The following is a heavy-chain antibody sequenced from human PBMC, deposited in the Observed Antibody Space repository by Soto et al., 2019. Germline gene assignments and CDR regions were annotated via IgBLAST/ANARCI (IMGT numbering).Heavy chain of an antibody. J-gene: IGHJ5*01. CDR1: GFTFSRYG. V-gene: IGHV3-21*01. CDR3: ARDPSEGRVGNWFES. CDR2: ISSSTSYV. D-gene: IGHD2-2*01. Sequence: GGSLRLSCAASGFTFSRYGMNWVRQAPGKGLEWVSSISSSTSYVYYADSVKGRFSVSRDNAKKFLYLEMYALRTEDTAVYYCARDPSEGRVGNWFESWGQGTLVTVSS.